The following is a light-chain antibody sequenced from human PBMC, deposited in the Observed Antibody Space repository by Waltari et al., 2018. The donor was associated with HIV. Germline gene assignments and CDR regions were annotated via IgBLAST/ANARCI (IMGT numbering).Light chain of an antibody. CDR2: GAS. CDR1: QSVSSSY. V-gene: IGKV3-20*01. CDR3: QRYGRSRT. J-gene: IGKJ1*01. Sequence: EIVLTQSPGTLSLSPGERATLSCRASQSVSSSYLAWYQHQPGQGPRLLISGASSRATGIPDRFGGSGSGTDFSLTISRLEPEDFAVYYCQRYGRSRTFGQGTKVEIK.